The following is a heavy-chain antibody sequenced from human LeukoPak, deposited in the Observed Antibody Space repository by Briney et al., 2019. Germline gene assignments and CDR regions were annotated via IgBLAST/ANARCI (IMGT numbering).Heavy chain of an antibody. CDR1: GFTFSSYV. Sequence: GGSLRLSCAASGFTFSSYVMSWVRQAPGKGLEWVSTISSSADSTYYADSVKGRFTISRDNPKNTLYLQVNSLRAEDTAVYYCAKGGKWDVTPFDYWGQGTLVTVSS. CDR3: AKGGKWDVTPFDY. CDR2: ISSSADST. V-gene: IGHV3-23*01. J-gene: IGHJ4*02. D-gene: IGHD1-26*01.